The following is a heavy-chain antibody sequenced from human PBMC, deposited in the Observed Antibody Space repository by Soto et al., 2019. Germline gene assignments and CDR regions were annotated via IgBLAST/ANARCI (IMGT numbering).Heavy chain of an antibody. J-gene: IGHJ4*02. Sequence: EVQLLESGENMVQPGGSLRLSCAASGFTFSGNAMSWVRQAQGKGLEWVSSISASGDNTYYADSVKGRFTISRDNSKDTLYPQMNTLRADDTAVYYCAKLIGPTGGYWGQGTLVTVSS. CDR2: ISASGDNT. CDR1: GFTFSGNA. D-gene: IGHD4-17*01. V-gene: IGHV3-23*01. CDR3: AKLIGPTGGY.